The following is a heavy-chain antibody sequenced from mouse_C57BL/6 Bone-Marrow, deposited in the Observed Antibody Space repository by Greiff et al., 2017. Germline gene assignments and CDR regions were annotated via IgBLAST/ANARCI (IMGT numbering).Heavy chain of an antibody. CDR1: GYTFPSYG. D-gene: IGHD1-1*01. J-gene: IGHJ4*01. V-gene: IGHV1-81*01. CDR2: IYPSSGNT. CDR3: ARVVPTRHAMDY. Sequence: LQESGAELARPGASVKLSCKASGYTFPSYGISWVKQRTGQGLEWIGEIYPSSGNTYYNEKFKGKATLTADKTSSTAYMELRSLTSEDSAVYFCARVVPTRHAMDYWGQGTAVTGSS.